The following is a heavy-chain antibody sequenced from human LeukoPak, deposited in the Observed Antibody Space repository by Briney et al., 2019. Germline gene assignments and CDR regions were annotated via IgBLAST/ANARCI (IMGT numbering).Heavy chain of an antibody. Sequence: SQTLSLTCAISGDSVSSNSAAWNWIRQSPSRGLEWLGRTFYRSKWYNDYAVSVKSRITINPDTSKNQVSLQLNSVTPEDTAVYYFARETSFRYYDIWSGWDYWGQGTLVTVSS. CDR3: ARETSFRYYDIWSGWDY. CDR1: GDSVSSNSAA. D-gene: IGHD3-3*01. CDR2: TFYRSKWYN. J-gene: IGHJ4*02. V-gene: IGHV6-1*01.